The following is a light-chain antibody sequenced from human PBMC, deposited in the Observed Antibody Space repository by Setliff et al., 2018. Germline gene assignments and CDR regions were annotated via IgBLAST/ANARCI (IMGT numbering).Light chain of an antibody. CDR3: QSYDSSLSGYV. CDR1: SSNIGAGYD. V-gene: IGLV1-40*01. Sequence: QSVLTQPPSVSGAPGQRVTISRTGISSNIGAGYDVHWYQLLPGTAPKLLIYGSTNRPSGVPDRFSGSKSGTSASLAITGLQAEDEADYYCQSYDSSLSGYVFGTGTKVTVL. J-gene: IGLJ1*01. CDR2: GST.